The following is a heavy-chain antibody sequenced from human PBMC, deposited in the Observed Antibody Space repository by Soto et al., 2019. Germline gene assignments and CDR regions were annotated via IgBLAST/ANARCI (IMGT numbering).Heavy chain of an antibody. J-gene: IGHJ3*02. V-gene: IGHV4-59*01. D-gene: IGHD3-16*02. CDR2: IYYSGST. CDR1: GGSISSDY. Sequence: PSETLSLTCTVSGGSISSDYWSWIRQPPGKGLEWIGYIYYSGSTNYNPSLKSRVTISVDTSKNQFSLKLSSVTAADTAVYYCARTSMITFGGVIELEAFAIWGQGTIVTVSS. CDR3: ARTSMITFGGVIELEAFAI.